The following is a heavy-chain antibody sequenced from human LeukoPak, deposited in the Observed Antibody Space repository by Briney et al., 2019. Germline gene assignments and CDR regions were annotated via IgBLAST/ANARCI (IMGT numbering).Heavy chain of an antibody. CDR1: GGSVSSGSYY. J-gene: IGHJ4*02. D-gene: IGHD1-1*01. V-gene: IGHV4-61*01. Sequence: SETLSLTCTVSGGSVSSGSYYWSWIRQPPGTGLEWIGYIYYSGSTNYNPSLKSRVTISVDTSKNQFSLKLSSVTAADTAVHYCARAVGTTEYFDYWGQGTLVTVSS. CDR2: IYYSGST. CDR3: ARAVGTTEYFDY.